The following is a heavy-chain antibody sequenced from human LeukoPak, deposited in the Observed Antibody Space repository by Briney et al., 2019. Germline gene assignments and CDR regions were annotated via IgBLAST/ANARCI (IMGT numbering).Heavy chain of an antibody. CDR3: ARASSGYESSGHYFYIDV. J-gene: IGHJ6*03. V-gene: IGHV4-34*01. D-gene: IGHD3-22*01. CDR2: INHSGST. Sequence: SETLSLTCAVYGGSFSGYYWSWIRQPPGKGLEWIGEINHSGSTNSNTSLKSRVTISVDTSKNQFSLKLSSVTAADTAVYYCARASSGYESSGHYFYIDVWGKGTTVAVSS. CDR1: GGSFSGYY.